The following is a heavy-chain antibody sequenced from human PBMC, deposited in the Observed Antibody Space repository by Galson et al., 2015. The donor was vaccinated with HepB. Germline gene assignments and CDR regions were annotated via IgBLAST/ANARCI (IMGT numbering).Heavy chain of an antibody. D-gene: IGHD5-18*01. CDR1: GFTFGDYA. CDR2: IRSKAYGGTT. V-gene: IGHV3-49*03. J-gene: IGHJ4*02. CDR3: TRDPIQLWLRFDY. Sequence: SLRLSCAASGFTFGDYAMSWFRQAPGKGLEWVGFIRSKAYGGTTEYAASVKGRFTISRDDSKSIAYLQMNSLKTEVTAVYYCTRDPIQLWLRFDYWGQGTLVTVSS.